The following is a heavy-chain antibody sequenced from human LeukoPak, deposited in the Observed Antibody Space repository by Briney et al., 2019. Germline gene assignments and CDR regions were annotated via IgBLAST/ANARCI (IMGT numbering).Heavy chain of an antibody. J-gene: IGHJ2*01. CDR3: ARGRGYSYGLWYFDL. CDR1: GGSISSSSYY. V-gene: IGHV4-39*07. D-gene: IGHD5-18*01. Sequence: SETLSLTCTVSGGSISSSSYYWGWIRQPPGKGLEWIGSIYYSGSTYCNPSLKSRVTISVDTSKNQFSLKLRSVTAADTAVYYCARGRGYSYGLWYFDLWGRGTLVTVSS. CDR2: IYYSGST.